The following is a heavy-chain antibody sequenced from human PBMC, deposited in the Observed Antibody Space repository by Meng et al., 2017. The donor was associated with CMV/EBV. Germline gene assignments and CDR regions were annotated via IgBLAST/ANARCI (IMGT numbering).Heavy chain of an antibody. Sequence: GESLKISCKGSGYSFTSYWIGWVRQMPGKGLEWMGIIYPGDSDTRYSPSFQGQVTISADKSTSTAYLQLSSLKASDTAMYYCARSVELWATWQPDYWGQGTLVTVSS. D-gene: IGHD5-18*01. CDR1: GYSFTSYW. V-gene: IGHV5-51*01. J-gene: IGHJ4*02. CDR2: IYPGDSDT. CDR3: ARSVELWATWQPDY.